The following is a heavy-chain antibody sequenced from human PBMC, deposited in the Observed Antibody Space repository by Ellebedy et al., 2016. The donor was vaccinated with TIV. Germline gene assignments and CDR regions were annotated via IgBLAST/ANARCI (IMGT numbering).Heavy chain of an antibody. CDR2: ISYSGTT. CDR1: DGSINNYY. D-gene: IGHD3-16*01. V-gene: IGHV4-59*01. Sequence: MPSETLSLTCTVSDGSINNYYWSWIRQPPGKRLEWIGYISYSGTTHYNPSLKSRVTVSVDTSKNQFSLKLSSVTAADTALYYCVRGGGTFDSWGQGTLVTVSS. CDR3: VRGGGTFDS. J-gene: IGHJ4*02.